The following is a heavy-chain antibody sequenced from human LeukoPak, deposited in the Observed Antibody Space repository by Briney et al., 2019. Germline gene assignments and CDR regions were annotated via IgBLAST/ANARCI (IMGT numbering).Heavy chain of an antibody. CDR1: GYSLSELS. CDR3: ATEKDLLLDS. CDR2: FDPGDDET. D-gene: IGHD1-26*01. J-gene: IGHJ5*01. Sequence: GASVKVSCKVSGYSLSELSTHWVRQAPGQGLEWMGGFDPGDDETIYAQKFQGRVTVTEDTSTDTAYLGLSSLRSEDTAVYFCATEKDLLLDSWGQGTPVTVSS. V-gene: IGHV1-24*01.